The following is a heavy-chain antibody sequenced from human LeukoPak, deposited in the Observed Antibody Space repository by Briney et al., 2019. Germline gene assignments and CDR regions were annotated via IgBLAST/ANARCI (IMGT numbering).Heavy chain of an antibody. J-gene: IGHJ4*02. CDR1: GYTLTELS. Sequence: ASVKVSCKVSGYTLTELSMHWVRQAPGKGVEWMGGFDPEDGETIYAQKYQGRVTMTEDTSTDTAYMELSSLRSEDTAVYYCASTFHYGGYVEIDYWGQGTLVTVSS. CDR2: FDPEDGET. CDR3: ASTFHYGGYVEIDY. D-gene: IGHD5-12*01. V-gene: IGHV1-24*01.